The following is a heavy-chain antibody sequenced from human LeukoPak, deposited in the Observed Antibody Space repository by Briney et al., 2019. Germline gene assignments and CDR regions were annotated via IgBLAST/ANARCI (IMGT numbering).Heavy chain of an antibody. CDR1: GGSISSSGYY. CDR2: IYYSGST. Sequence: PSETLSLTCTVSGGSISSSGYYWGCIRQHPGKGLEWIGSIYYSGSTYYNPSLKSRVTISVDTSKNQFSLKLSSVTAADTAVYYCARHRGKYSPHDAFDIWGQGTMVTVSS. CDR3: ARHRGKYSPHDAFDI. J-gene: IGHJ3*02. V-gene: IGHV4-39*01. D-gene: IGHD5-18*01.